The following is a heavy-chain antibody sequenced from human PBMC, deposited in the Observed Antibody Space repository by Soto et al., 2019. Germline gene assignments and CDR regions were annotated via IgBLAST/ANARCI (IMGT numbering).Heavy chain of an antibody. CDR1: GYSVSSGSY. V-gene: IGHV4-38-2*01. Sequence: NPSETLSLTCAVSGYSVSSGSYWGWIRQPPGKGLEWIGTIYPSGSTYYNPSLKRRVTISVDTSKNQFSLKLSSVTAGDTAVYYCARGRGGSSGWYVYWGQGTLVTVSS. CDR3: ARGRGGSSGWYVY. D-gene: IGHD6-19*01. CDR2: IYPSGST. J-gene: IGHJ4*02.